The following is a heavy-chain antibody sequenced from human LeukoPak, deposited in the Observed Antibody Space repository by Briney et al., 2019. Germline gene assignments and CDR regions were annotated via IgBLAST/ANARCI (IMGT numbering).Heavy chain of an antibody. CDR2: ISAYNGNT. Sequence: GASVKVSCKASGYTFTSYGISWVRQAPGQGLEWMGWISAYNGNTNYAHKLQGRVTMTTDTSTSTAYMELRSLRSDDTAVYYCAREITIFGVVTHAFDYWGQGTLVTVSS. V-gene: IGHV1-18*01. CDR1: GYTFTSYG. J-gene: IGHJ4*02. D-gene: IGHD3-3*01. CDR3: AREITIFGVVTHAFDY.